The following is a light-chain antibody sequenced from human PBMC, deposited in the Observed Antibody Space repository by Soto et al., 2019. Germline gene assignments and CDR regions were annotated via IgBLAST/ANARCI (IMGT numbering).Light chain of an antibody. CDR1: SSNIGNNA. J-gene: IGLJ2*01. CDR3: AAWDDSLNGVV. V-gene: IGLV1-36*01. CDR2: YDD. Sequence: QSVLTQPPSVSEAPRPRVTISCSGSSSNIGNNAVNWYQQLPGKAPKLLIYYDDLLPSGVSDRFSGSKSGNSASLAISGLQSEDEADYYCAAWDDSLNGVVFGGGTKLTVL.